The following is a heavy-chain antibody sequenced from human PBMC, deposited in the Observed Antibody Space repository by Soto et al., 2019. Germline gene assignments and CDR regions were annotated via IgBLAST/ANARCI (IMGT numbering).Heavy chain of an antibody. CDR3: ARTGQQQLPGQFDY. D-gene: IGHD6-13*01. V-gene: IGHV3-21*01. J-gene: IGHJ4*02. Sequence: GGSLRLSCXASGXXFSSXXMXXXXQAPGKGPEWVSSIGSSSSYIYYADSVKGRFTISRDNAKNSLYLQMNSLRAEDTAVYYCARTGQQQLPGQFDYWGQGTLVTVSS. CDR2: IGSSSSYI. CDR1: GXXFSSXX.